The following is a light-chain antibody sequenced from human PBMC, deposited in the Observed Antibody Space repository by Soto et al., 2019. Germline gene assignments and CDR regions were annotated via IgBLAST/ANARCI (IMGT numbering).Light chain of an antibody. J-gene: IGLJ3*02. Sequence: QSVVTQPPSASGTPGQRITISCSGSSSNIESHTVNWFQQVPGAAPKLLIYSNNQRPSGVPDRFSGSKSGTSASLAISGLQSEDDADYYCAAWDDSLNGWVFGGGTKLTVL. CDR2: SNN. V-gene: IGLV1-44*01. CDR3: AAWDDSLNGWV. CDR1: SSNIESHT.